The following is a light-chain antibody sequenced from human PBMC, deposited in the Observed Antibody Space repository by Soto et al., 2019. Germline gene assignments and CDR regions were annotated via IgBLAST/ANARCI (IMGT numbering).Light chain of an antibody. CDR1: SSDVGGYNY. Sequence: QSALTQPASVPGSPGQSITISCTGTSSDVGGYNYVSWYQQHPGKAPKLMIYDVSNRPSGVSNRFSGSKSGNTASLTISGLQAEDEADYSCSSYTSSSTLFVGGTKVTVL. J-gene: IGLJ2*01. CDR2: DVS. CDR3: SSYTSSSTL. V-gene: IGLV2-14*01.